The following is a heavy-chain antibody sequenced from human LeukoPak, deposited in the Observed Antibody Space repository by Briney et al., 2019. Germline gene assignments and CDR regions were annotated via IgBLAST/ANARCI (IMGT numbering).Heavy chain of an antibody. Sequence: GESLKISCKGSGYSFTSYWISWVRQMPGKGREWMGRIDPSDSYTNYSPSFQGHVTISADKSISTAYLQWSSLKASDTAMYYCARRGYSGYDWDYWGQGTLVTVSS. CDR1: GYSFTSYW. V-gene: IGHV5-10-1*01. CDR2: IDPSDSYT. CDR3: ARRGYSGYDWDY. D-gene: IGHD5-12*01. J-gene: IGHJ4*02.